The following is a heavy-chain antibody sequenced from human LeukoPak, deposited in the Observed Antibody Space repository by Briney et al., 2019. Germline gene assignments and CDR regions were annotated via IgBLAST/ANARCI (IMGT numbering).Heavy chain of an antibody. V-gene: IGHV5-51*01. CDR1: GYSFTSYW. Sequence: RGESLKISCKGSGYSFTSYWIGWVRQMPGKGLEWMGTIYPGDSDTRYSPSFQGQVTISADKSISTAYLQWSSLKASDTAMYYCARRDTRDGYNFRYWGQGTLVTVSS. J-gene: IGHJ4*02. D-gene: IGHD5-24*01. CDR3: ARRDTRDGYNFRY. CDR2: IYPGDSDT.